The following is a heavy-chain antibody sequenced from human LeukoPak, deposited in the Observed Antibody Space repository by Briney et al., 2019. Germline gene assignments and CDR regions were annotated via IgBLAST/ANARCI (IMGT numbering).Heavy chain of an antibody. CDR1: GFTFSSYG. D-gene: IGHD3-10*01. CDR2: IRYDGSNK. J-gene: IGHJ4*02. CDR3: AKDRITMRYYFDY. Sequence: GGSLGLSCAASGFTFSSYGMHWVRQAPGKGLEWGAFIRYDGSNKYYADSVKGRFTISRDNSKNTLYLQMNSLRAEDTAVYYCAKDRITMRYYFDYWGQGTLVTVSS. V-gene: IGHV3-30*02.